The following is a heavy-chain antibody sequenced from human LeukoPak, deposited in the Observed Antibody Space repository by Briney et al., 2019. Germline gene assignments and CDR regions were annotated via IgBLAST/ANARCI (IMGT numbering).Heavy chain of an antibody. CDR3: ARGPGAIRL. J-gene: IGHJ4*02. CDR1: GYSFTIYE. Sequence: GASVKVSCKASGYSFTIYEINWVRQATGQGLEWMGWMNPNSGNTGYAQKFQGRLTITRNTSISTAHMELSSLRSEDTGVYYCARGPGAIRLWGQGTLVTVSS. V-gene: IGHV1-8*03. CDR2: MNPNSGNT. D-gene: IGHD3-10*01.